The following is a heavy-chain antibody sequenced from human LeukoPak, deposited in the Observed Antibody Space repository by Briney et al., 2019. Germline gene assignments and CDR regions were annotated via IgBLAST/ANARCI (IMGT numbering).Heavy chain of an antibody. CDR2: ISSSSSYI. CDR3: ARVGLAFGGVDY. J-gene: IGHJ4*02. V-gene: IGHV3-21*01. Sequence: GGSLRLSXAASGFTFSSYSMNWVRQAPGKGLEWVSSISSSSSYIYYADSVKGRFTISRDNAKNSLYLQMNSLRAEDTAVYYCARVGLAFGGVDYWGQGTLVTVSS. CDR1: GFTFSSYS. D-gene: IGHD3-10*01.